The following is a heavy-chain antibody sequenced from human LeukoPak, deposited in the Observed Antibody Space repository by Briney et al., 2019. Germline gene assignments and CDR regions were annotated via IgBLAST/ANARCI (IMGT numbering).Heavy chain of an antibody. J-gene: IGHJ5*02. D-gene: IGHD6-19*01. CDR3: AKDRRSSGWLDWFDP. CDR2: ISYDGSNK. V-gene: IGHV3-30*18. Sequence: GGSLRLSCAAYGFTFSSYGMHWVRQAPGKGLEWVAVISYDGSNKYYADSVKGRSTISRDNSKNTLYLQMNSLRAEDTAVYYCAKDRRSSGWLDWFDPWGQGTLVTVSS. CDR1: GFTFSSYG.